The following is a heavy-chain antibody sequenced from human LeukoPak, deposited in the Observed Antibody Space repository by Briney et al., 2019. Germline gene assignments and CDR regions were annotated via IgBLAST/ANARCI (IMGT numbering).Heavy chain of an antibody. CDR1: GGSINSYY. J-gene: IGHJ4*02. D-gene: IGHD3-9*01. V-gene: IGHV4-59*01. CDR2: IYYSGST. Sequence: SETLSLTCTVSGGSINSYYWSWIRQPPGKGLEWIGYIYYSGSTNYNPSLKSRVTISVDTSNDQFSLKLSSVTAADTAVYYCARGAWDDILTPFDYWGQGTLVTVSS. CDR3: ARGAWDDILTPFDY.